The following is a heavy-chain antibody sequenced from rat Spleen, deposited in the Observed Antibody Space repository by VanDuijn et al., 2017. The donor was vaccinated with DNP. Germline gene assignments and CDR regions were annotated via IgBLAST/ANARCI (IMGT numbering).Heavy chain of an antibody. V-gene: IGHV5-7*01. J-gene: IGHJ4*01. CDR1: GFTFSDYY. Sequence: EVQLVESGGGPVQPGRSLKLSCAVSGFTFSDYYMAWVRQAPTRGLEWVATMSYDGSNTYYRDSVKGRFTISRDNAQSTLYLQMDSLRSEDTATYYCARHRTISPYYYDMDAWGQGASVTVSS. CDR2: MSYDGSNT. CDR3: ARHRTISPYYYDMDA.